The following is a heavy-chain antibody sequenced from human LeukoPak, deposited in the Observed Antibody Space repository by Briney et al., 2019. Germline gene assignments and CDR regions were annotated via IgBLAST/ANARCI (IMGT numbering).Heavy chain of an antibody. D-gene: IGHD5-18*01. CDR3: ARSDVDTAMGPLNGMDV. Sequence: ASVKVSCKASGGTFSSYAISWVRQAPGQGLEWMGRIIPILGMANYAQKFQGRVTITADKSTSTAYMELSSLRSEDTAVYYCARSDVDTAMGPLNGMDVWGQGTTVTVSS. V-gene: IGHV1-69*04. CDR2: IIPILGMA. CDR1: GGTFSSYA. J-gene: IGHJ6*02.